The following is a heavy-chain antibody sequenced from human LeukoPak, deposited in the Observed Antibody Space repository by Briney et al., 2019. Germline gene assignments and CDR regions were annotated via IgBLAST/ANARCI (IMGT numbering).Heavy chain of an antibody. CDR3: ARSGWAYCGGDCYSEPGAFDI. D-gene: IGHD2-21*01. CDR1: GFTFSSYE. V-gene: IGHV3-48*03. J-gene: IGHJ3*02. CDR2: ISSSGSTI. Sequence: GGSLRLSCAASGFTFSSYEMNWVRQAPGKGLEWVSYISSSGSTIYYADSVKGRFTISRDNARNSLYLQMNSLRAEDTAVYYCARSGWAYCGGDCYSEPGAFDIWGQGTMVTVSS.